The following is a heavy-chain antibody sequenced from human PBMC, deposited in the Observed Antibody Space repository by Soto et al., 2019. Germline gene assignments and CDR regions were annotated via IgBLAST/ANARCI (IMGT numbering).Heavy chain of an antibody. V-gene: IGHV1-8*01. J-gene: IGHJ5*02. Sequence: QVQLVQSGAEVKKPGASVKVSCKASGYTFTSYDINWVRQATGQGLEWMGWMNPNSGNTGYAQKFQGRVTMTRNTSISTAYMELSSLRSEDTAVYYCAIQIDGGFLEWFPNMRGGWFDPWGQGTLVTVSS. CDR3: AIQIDGGFLEWFPNMRGGWFDP. D-gene: IGHD3-3*01. CDR1: GYTFTSYD. CDR2: MNPNSGNT.